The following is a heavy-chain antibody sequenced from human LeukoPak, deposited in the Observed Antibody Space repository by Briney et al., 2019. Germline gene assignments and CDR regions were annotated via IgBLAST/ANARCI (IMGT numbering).Heavy chain of an antibody. CDR2: MSHSGAT. CDR3: TTDWVVGGHGMDV. CDR1: GYSITSGYN. D-gene: IGHD2-15*01. J-gene: IGHJ6*02. V-gene: IGHV4-38-2*02. Sequence: PSETLSLLCAVSGYSITSGYNWDWILQAPGKGLEWIVSMSHSGATYTNPSLRSRVTVSVDTSKNHFSLKLSSVTAADTAVYYCTTDWVVGGHGMDVWGQGTAVTVSS.